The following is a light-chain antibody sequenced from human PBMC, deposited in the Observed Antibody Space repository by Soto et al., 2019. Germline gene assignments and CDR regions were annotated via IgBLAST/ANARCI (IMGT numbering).Light chain of an antibody. CDR1: EPIITN. Sequence: EIVLTQSPGTLSLSPGERATLSCRATEPIITNLGCFQRRPRQPPSLLIYGASSMATGIRDRVSGSGSGTDLTLTISSLEADDFAVYYCQQYGSSPGTFGQGTKVDIK. CDR3: QQYGSSPGT. J-gene: IGKJ1*01. CDR2: GAS. V-gene: IGKV3-20*01.